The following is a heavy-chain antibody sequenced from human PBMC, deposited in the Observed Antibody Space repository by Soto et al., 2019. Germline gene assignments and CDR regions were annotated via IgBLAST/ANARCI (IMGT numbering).Heavy chain of an antibody. J-gene: IGHJ4*02. CDR2: INPDTGAT. Sequence: QVQLAQSGAEVQEPGASVKVSCKASGYTFSHYYMHWVRQAPGQGLEWLGWINPDTGATKYAQKYEGRVTMTRDTSISTAYLEVTGLRSDDTAVFYFARKVRDYNFDYGGQGTLVTVST. CDR1: GYTFSHYY. D-gene: IGHD4-4*01. V-gene: IGHV1-2*02. CDR3: ARKVRDYNFDY.